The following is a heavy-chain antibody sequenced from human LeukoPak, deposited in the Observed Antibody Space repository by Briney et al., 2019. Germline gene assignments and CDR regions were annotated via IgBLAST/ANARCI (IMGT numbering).Heavy chain of an antibody. CDR2: IYYSGST. V-gene: IGHV4-59*01. CDR1: GGSISSYY. CDR3: ARGTPYYYYGMDV. Sequence: SETLSLTCTVSGGSISSYYWSWIRQPPGKGLEWIGYIYYSGSTNYNPSLKSRVAISVDTSKNQFSLKLSSVTAADTAVYYCARGTPYYYYGMDVWGQGTTVTVSS. J-gene: IGHJ6*02.